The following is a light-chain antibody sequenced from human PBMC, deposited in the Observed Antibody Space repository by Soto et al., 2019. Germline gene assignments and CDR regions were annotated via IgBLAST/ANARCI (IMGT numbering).Light chain of an antibody. J-gene: IGLJ3*02. CDR2: NIE. V-gene: IGLV8-61*01. CDR1: SGSVSTSHY. CDR3: MLCVATGVWV. Sequence: QSVVTQEASLSVSPGGTVTLTCGLNSGSVSTSHYPSWYQQTPGQPPRTLILNIESRPSGVPERFSGTIIGRRAALTITGAQSGDESDYYSMLCVATGVWVFGGGTKLTVL.